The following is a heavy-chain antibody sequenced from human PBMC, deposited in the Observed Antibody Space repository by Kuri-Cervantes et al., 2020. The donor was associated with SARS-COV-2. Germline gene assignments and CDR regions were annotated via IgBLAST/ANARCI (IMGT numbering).Heavy chain of an antibody. Sequence: SVKISCKASGGTFSSYAISWVRQAPGQGLEWMGGIIPIFGTANYAQKFQGRVTITADESTSTAYMELSSLRSEDTAVYYCARVEEYGDSYYYYYGMDVWGQGTTVTV. CDR2: IIPIFGTA. V-gene: IGHV1-69*13. J-gene: IGHJ6*02. CDR3: ARVEEYGDSYYYYYGMDV. D-gene: IGHD4-17*01. CDR1: GGTFSSYA.